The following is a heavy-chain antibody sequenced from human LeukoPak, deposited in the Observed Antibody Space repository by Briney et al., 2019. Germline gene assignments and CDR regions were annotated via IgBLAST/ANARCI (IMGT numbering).Heavy chain of an antibody. V-gene: IGHV3-33*01. D-gene: IGHD4-17*01. CDR1: GFAFSSFG. J-gene: IGHJ5*02. CDR2: IWYDGTNK. CDR3: ARATVTRWFDP. Sequence: GGSLRLSCAASGFAFSSFGMHWVRQAPGKGPEWVAVIWYDGTNKYYADSVKGRFTISRDNPKNTLYLQMNSLRAEDTAVYYCARATVTRWFDPWGQGTLVTVSS.